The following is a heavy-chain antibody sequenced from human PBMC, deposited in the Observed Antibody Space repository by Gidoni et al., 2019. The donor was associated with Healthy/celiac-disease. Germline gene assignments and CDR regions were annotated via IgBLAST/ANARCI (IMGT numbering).Heavy chain of an antibody. CDR3: ARGVGATVTIFDY. Sequence: EVQLVESGGGLVQPGGSLRLSRAASGFTFSSYAMHWVRQAPGKGLEYVSAISSNGGSTYYANSVKGRFTISRDNSKNTLYLQMGSLRAEDMAVYYCARGVGATVTIFDYWGQGTLVTVSS. J-gene: IGHJ4*02. D-gene: IGHD4-4*01. CDR1: GFTFSSYA. V-gene: IGHV3-64*01. CDR2: ISSNGGST.